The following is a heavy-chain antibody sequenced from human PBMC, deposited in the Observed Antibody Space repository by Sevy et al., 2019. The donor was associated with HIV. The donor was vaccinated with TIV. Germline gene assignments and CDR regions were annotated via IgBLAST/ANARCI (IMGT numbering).Heavy chain of an antibody. CDR1: GFTFSSYS. CDR3: ARNGLYGSGSFYYYYYGMDV. CDR2: ISSSSSYI. Sequence: GGSLRLSCAASGFTFSSYSMNWVRQAPGKGLEWVSSISSSSSYIYYADSVKGRFTISRDNAKNTLYLKMNSLRAEDTAVYYCARNGLYGSGSFYYYYYGMDVWGQGTTVTVSS. V-gene: IGHV3-21*01. J-gene: IGHJ6*02. D-gene: IGHD3-10*01.